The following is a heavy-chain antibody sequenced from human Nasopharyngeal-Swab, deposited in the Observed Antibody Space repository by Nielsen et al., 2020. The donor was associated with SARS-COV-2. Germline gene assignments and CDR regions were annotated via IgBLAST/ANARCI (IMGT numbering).Heavy chain of an antibody. CDR2: IIPIFGTA. Sequence: SVKASCKASGGTFSSYAISWVRQAPGQGLEWMGGIIPIFGTANYAQKFQGRVTITADESTSTAYMELSSLRSEDTAVYYCARVGWYYYGSGSYYSHYYYYYMDVWGKGTTVTVSS. J-gene: IGHJ6*03. V-gene: IGHV1-69*13. CDR1: GGTFSSYA. CDR3: ARVGWYYYGSGSYYSHYYYYYMDV. D-gene: IGHD3-10*01.